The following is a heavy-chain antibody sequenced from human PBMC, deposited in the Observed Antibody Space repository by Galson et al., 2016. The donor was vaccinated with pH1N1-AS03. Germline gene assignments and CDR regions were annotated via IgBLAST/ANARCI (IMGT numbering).Heavy chain of an antibody. CDR2: IYWTEGK. V-gene: IGHV2-5*01. D-gene: IGHD3-3*01. CDR1: GFSLTTRGVG. Sequence: PALVKPTQTLTLTCTISGFSLTTRGVGVGWIRQPPGKALEWLALIYWTEGKHYSPSLQSRLALTMDTSKNHVLLTMTNMDPVDTGTYYCARVPRLWSGFDSWGQGTLATVSS. J-gene: IGHJ4*02. CDR3: ARVPRLWSGFDS.